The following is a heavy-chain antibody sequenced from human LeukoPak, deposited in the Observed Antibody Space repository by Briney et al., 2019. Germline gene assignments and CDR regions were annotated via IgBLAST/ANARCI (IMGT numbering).Heavy chain of an antibody. CDR3: AKDATPYY. J-gene: IGHJ4*02. Sequence: GGSLRLSCAASGFTFSSYAMTWVRQAPGKGLEWVSGISGSGDNTYYAESVKGRFIISRDNSKNTVYLQMNTLRAEDTAVYYCAKDATPYYWGQGTLVTVSS. D-gene: IGHD2-15*01. CDR1: GFTFSSYA. CDR2: ISGSGDNT. V-gene: IGHV3-23*01.